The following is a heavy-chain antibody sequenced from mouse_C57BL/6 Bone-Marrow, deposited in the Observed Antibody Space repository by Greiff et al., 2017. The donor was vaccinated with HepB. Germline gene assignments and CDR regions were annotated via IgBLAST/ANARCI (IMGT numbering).Heavy chain of an antibody. CDR3: ARYRTVVAFDGMDY. D-gene: IGHD1-1*01. CDR2: ISYSGST. Sequence: EVKLEESGPGLAKPSQTLSLTCSVTGYSITSYYWNWIRKFPGNKLEYMGYISYSGSTYYNPSLKSRNSITRDTSKNQYYLQLNSVTTEDAATYYCARYRTVVAFDGMDYWGQGTSVTVSA. V-gene: IGHV3-8*01. J-gene: IGHJ4*01. CDR1: GYSITSYY.